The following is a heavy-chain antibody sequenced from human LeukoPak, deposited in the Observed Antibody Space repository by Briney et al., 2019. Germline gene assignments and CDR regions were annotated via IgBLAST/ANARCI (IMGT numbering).Heavy chain of an antibody. CDR1: GFTFSSNW. J-gene: IGHJ4*02. Sequence: GGSLRLSCAASGFTFSSNWMHWVRQAPGEGLVWISQINSDGSSTNYADSVKGRFTISRDNAKNSLYLQMNSLRAEDTALYYCAKDPSPYGDYLFDYWGQGTLVTVSS. V-gene: IGHV3-74*01. CDR2: INSDGSST. CDR3: AKDPSPYGDYLFDY. D-gene: IGHD4-17*01.